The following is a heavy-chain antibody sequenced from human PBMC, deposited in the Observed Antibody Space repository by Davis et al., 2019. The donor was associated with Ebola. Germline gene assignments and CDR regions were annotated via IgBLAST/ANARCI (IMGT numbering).Heavy chain of an antibody. V-gene: IGHV3-21*01. D-gene: IGHD6-13*01. J-gene: IGHJ6*02. CDR1: GFTFSSYS. CDR3: ARVIAAAGTNYYYGMDV. Sequence: GESLKISCAASGFTFSSYSMNWVRPAPGKGLEWVSSIRSSSIYIYYADSVKGRFTISRDNAKNSLYLQMNSLRAEDTAVYYCARVIAAAGTNYYYGMDVWGQGTTVTVSS. CDR2: IRSSSIYI.